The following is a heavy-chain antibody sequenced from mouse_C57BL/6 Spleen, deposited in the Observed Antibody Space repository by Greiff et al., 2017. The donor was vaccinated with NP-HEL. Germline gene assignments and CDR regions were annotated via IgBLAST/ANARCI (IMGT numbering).Heavy chain of an antibody. CDR1: GFTFSSYA. V-gene: IGHV5-4*03. Sequence: EVKLVEPGGGLVKPGGSLKLSCAASGFTFSSYAMSWVRQTPDKRLEWVATISDGGSYTYYTDNVKGRFTIARDKAKNNLYLQMSHLKSEETAMYYCARGGLRPAYWGQGTLVTVSA. J-gene: IGHJ3*01. D-gene: IGHD2-4*01. CDR3: ARGGLRPAY. CDR2: ISDGGSYT.